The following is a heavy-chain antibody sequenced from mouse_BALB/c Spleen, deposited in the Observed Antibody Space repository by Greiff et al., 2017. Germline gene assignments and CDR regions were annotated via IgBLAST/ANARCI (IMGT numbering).Heavy chain of an antibody. CDR2: ISSGSSTI. J-gene: IGHJ3*01. V-gene: IGHV5-17*02. Sequence: EVQGVESGGGLVQPGGSRTLSCAASGFTFSSFGMHWVRQAPEKGLEWVAYISSGSSTIYYAATVKGRITISRNNLKNTLFLQMTTLRSEDTAMYYCARSDSIGTTDWAYWGQGTLVTVSA. CDR1: GFTFSSFG. CDR3: ARSDSIGTTDWAY. D-gene: IGHD2-14*01.